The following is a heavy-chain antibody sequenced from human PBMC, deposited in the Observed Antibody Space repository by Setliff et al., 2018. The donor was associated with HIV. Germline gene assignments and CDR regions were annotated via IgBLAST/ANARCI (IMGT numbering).Heavy chain of an antibody. D-gene: IGHD3-10*01. Sequence: LSLTCIVSGGSIDNYYWNWVRQPPGKGPEWIGNMCHNENGVTTNQNPSLKSRVVMYLDRTKNEFSLSLFSATTADTAAYYCAGVPRYYGTGILWVWGKGTTVTVSS. CDR2: MCHNENGVTT. CDR3: AGVPRYYGTGILWV. J-gene: IGHJ6*04. V-gene: IGHV4-59*01. CDR1: GGSIDNYY.